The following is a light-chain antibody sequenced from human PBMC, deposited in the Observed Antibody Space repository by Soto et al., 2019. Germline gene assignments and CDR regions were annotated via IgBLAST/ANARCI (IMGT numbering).Light chain of an antibody. CDR3: QQYGSSPPYT. J-gene: IGKJ2*01. Sequence: EIVLTQSPGTLSLSPGERATLSCRASQSVSSSYLAWYQQKTGQAPRLLIYGASSRATGIPHRFSGSGSGTDFTLTISSLEPEDFAVYYYQQYGSSPPYTFGQGTKLEIK. V-gene: IGKV3-20*01. CDR2: GAS. CDR1: QSVSSSY.